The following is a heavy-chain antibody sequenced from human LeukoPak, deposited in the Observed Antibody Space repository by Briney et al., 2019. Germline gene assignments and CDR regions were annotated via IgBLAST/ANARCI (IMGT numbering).Heavy chain of an antibody. CDR3: ARDKAAAGRPYYYYYMDV. D-gene: IGHD6-13*01. CDR1: GGSFSGCY. CDR2: INHSGST. J-gene: IGHJ6*03. Sequence: PSETLSLTCAVYGGSFSGCYWSWIRQPPGKGLEWIGEINHSGSTNYNPSLKSRVTISVDTSKNQFSLKLSSVTAADTAVYYCARDKAAAGRPYYYYYMDVWGKGTTVTVSS. V-gene: IGHV4-34*01.